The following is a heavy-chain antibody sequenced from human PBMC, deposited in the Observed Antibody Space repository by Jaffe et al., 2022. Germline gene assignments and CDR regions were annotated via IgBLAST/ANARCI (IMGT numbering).Heavy chain of an antibody. J-gene: IGHJ4*02. CDR3: AHRRRLYLPLAGNGDYFDY. CDR2: IYWDDDK. D-gene: IGHD6-19*01. V-gene: IGHV2-5*02. CDR1: GFSLTTIGVG. Sequence: QITLKESGPTLVKTTQTLTLTCTLSGFSLTTIGVGVGWIRQPPGKALEWLAVIYWDDDKRYSPTLKSRLTITKDTSKNQVVLTMTNMDPLDTATYYCAHRRRLYLPLAGNGDYFDYWGQGTQVTVSS.